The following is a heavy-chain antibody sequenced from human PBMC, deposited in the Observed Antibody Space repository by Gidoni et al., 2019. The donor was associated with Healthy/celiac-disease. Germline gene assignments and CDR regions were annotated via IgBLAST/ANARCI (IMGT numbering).Heavy chain of an antibody. CDR1: GFPFSSYA. Sequence: EVQLLESGGGLVQPGGSLRLSCAASGFPFSSYAMSWVRQAPGKGLEGVSAISGSGGSTYYADSVKGRFTISRDNSKNTLYLQMNSLRAEDTAVYYCAKDRGLITMVQVDYWGQGTLVTVSS. D-gene: IGHD3-10*01. J-gene: IGHJ4*02. V-gene: IGHV3-23*01. CDR3: AKDRGLITMVQVDY. CDR2: ISGSGGST.